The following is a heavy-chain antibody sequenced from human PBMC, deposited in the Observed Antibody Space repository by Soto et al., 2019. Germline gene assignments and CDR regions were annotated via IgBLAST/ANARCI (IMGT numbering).Heavy chain of an antibody. CDR2: IYYSGST. D-gene: IGHD3-10*01. CDR1: GDSFISGDYC. V-gene: IGHV4-30-4*01. CDR3: ARSINP. Sequence: SETLSLTCTVSGDSFISGDYCWSWIRQPPGKGLEWIGYIYYSGSTYYNPSLESRATISVDTSKNQFSLKLTSVTAADTAVYYCARSINPWGQGTLVTVSS. J-gene: IGHJ5*02.